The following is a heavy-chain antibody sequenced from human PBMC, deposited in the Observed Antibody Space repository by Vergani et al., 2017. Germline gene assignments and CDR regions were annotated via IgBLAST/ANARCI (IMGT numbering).Heavy chain of an antibody. J-gene: IGHJ6*02. CDR3: ARQDYDMHRTSNYYYYYGMDV. V-gene: IGHV4-39*01. Sequence: QLQLQESGPGLVKPSETLSLTCTVSGGSISSSSYYWGWIRQPPGQGLEWIGSIYYSGSTYYNPSLKSRVTISVDTSKNQFSLKLSSVTAADTAVYYCARQDYDMHRTSNYYYYYGMDVWGQGTTVTVSS. CDR2: IYYSGST. D-gene: IGHD3-9*01. CDR1: GGSISSSSYY.